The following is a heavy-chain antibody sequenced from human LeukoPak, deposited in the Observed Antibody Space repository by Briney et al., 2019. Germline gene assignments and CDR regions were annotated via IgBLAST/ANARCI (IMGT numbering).Heavy chain of an antibody. Sequence: ASVKVSCKASGYTFTGYYMHWVRQAPGQGLEWMGRINPNSGGTNYAQKFQGRVTMTRDTSISTAYMELSRLGSDDTAVYYCARVSGYYYYFDHWGQGTLVTVSS. CDR3: ARVSGYYYYFDH. CDR1: GYTFTGYY. D-gene: IGHD3-22*01. CDR2: INPNSGGT. V-gene: IGHV1-2*06. J-gene: IGHJ4*02.